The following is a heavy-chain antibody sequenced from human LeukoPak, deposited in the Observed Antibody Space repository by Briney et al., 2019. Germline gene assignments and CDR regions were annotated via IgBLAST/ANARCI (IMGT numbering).Heavy chain of an antibody. Sequence: PSETMSLTCTVSGGSISSYYWSWIRQPPGKGLEWIGYIYYSGSTNYNPSLKSRVTISVDTSKNQFSLKLSSVTAADTAAYDCARVFSSCDYWGQGTLVTVSS. CDR3: ARVFSSCDY. D-gene: IGHD6-19*01. CDR2: IYYSGST. J-gene: IGHJ4*02. V-gene: IGHV4-59*01. CDR1: GGSISSYY.